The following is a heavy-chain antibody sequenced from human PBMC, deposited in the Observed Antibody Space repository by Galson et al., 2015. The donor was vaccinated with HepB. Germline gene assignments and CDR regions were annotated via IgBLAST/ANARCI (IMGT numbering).Heavy chain of an antibody. Sequence: SLRLSCAASGFTFDDYAMHWVRQAPGKGLEWVSGISWNSGSIGYADSVKGRFTISRDNAKNSLYLQMNSLRAEDTALYYCAKDNKRYFDWLLSDGMDVWGQGTTVTVSS. CDR2: ISWNSGSI. D-gene: IGHD3-9*01. CDR3: AKDNKRYFDWLLSDGMDV. J-gene: IGHJ6*02. V-gene: IGHV3-9*01. CDR1: GFTFDDYA.